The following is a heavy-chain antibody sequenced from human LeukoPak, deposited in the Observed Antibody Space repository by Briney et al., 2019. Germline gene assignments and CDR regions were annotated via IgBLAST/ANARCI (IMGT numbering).Heavy chain of an antibody. CDR3: ARGGCSGGSCYGAFDI. CDR1: GFTFSSYS. J-gene: IGHJ3*02. Sequence: GGSLRLYCAASGFTFSSYSMNWVRQAPGKGLEWVSSISSSSSYIYYADSVKGRFTISRDNTKNSLYLQMNSLRAEDTAVYYCARGGCSGGSCYGAFDIWGQGTMVTVSS. CDR2: ISSSSSYI. V-gene: IGHV3-21*01. D-gene: IGHD2-15*01.